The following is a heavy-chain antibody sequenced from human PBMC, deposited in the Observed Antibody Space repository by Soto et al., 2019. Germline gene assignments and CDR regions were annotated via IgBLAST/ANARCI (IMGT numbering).Heavy chain of an antibody. CDR3: ANDHTHAGDI. Sequence: ESGGGVVQPGRSLRLSCAVSGFTFSSYGMYWVRQTPGKGPEGVAVISDDGSDKYYADSVKGRFTIARDNSKNTLYLQMNGLGVEDTAIYYCANDHTHAGDIGGLGTMVTVSS. CDR1: GFTFSSYG. D-gene: IGHD6-13*01. J-gene: IGHJ3*02. CDR2: ISDDGSDK. V-gene: IGHV3-30*18.